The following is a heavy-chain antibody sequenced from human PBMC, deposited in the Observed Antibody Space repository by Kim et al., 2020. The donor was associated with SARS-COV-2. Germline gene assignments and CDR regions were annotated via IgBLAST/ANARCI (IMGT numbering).Heavy chain of an antibody. CDR3: AKATYRDAFDC. CDR1: GFTFSSYA. Sequence: GGSLRLSCAASGFTFSSYAMNWVRQAPGKGLEWVSTISGSGGSTYYADSVKGRFTISRDNSKNTLYLQMNNLRVEDTAIYYCAKATYRDAFDCWGQGTLVTVSS. J-gene: IGHJ4*02. D-gene: IGHD1-26*01. V-gene: IGHV3-23*01. CDR2: ISGSGGST.